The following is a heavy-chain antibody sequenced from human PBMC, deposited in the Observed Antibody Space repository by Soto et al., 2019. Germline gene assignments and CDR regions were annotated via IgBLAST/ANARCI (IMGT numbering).Heavy chain of an antibody. J-gene: IGHJ5*02. CDR2: INPNSGGT. Sequence: GASVKVSCKASGYTFTGYYMHWVRQAPGQGLEWMGWINPNSGGTNYAQKFQGRVTMTRDTSISTAYMELSRLRSDDTAVYYCARDCDYYDSSGQGGNWFDPWGQGTLVTVSS. CDR1: GYTFTGYY. V-gene: IGHV1-2*02. D-gene: IGHD3-22*01. CDR3: ARDCDYYDSSGQGGNWFDP.